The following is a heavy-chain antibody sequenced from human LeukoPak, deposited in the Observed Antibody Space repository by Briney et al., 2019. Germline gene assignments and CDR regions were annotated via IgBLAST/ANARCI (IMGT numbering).Heavy chain of an antibody. Sequence: SETLSLTCTVSGGSISSYYWSWIRQPPGKGLEWIGYIYYSGSTNYNPSLKSRVTISVDTSKNQFSLKLSSVTAADTAVYYCARRRPSGSYGDAFDIWGQGTMVTVSS. CDR1: GGSISSYY. J-gene: IGHJ3*02. V-gene: IGHV4-59*08. CDR3: ARRRPSGSYGDAFDI. D-gene: IGHD1-26*01. CDR2: IYYSGST.